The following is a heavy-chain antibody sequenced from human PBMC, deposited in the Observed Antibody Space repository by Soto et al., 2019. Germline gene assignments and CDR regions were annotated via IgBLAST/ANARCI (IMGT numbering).Heavy chain of an antibody. CDR3: ATQSYSNSGAYYYYAMDV. CDR2: IYQSGST. J-gene: IGHJ6*02. V-gene: IGHV4-30-2*01. CDR1: GRSISIGAYA. Sequence: SQTLSLACVVSGRSISIGAYAWSWIRKPPGKGLEWIGYIYQSGSTYYNPSLKSRVTISVDRCRNQLSLKLSSVTAADTAVYFGATQSYSNSGAYYYYAMDVWGQGTPVTVSS. D-gene: IGHD4-4*01.